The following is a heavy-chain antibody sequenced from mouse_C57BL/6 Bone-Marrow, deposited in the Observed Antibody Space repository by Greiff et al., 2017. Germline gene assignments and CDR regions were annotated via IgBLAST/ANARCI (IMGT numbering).Heavy chain of an antibody. D-gene: IGHD1-1*01. CDR1: GYTFTSYW. V-gene: IGHV1-64*01. Sequence: QVQLQQPGAELVKPGASVKLSCKASGYTFTSYWMHWVKQRPGQGLEWIGMIHPNSGSTNYNEKFKGKATLTVDKSSSTAYMQLSSLTSEDSAVYYCARITTVVRHWYCDVWGTGTTVTVSS. J-gene: IGHJ1*03. CDR2: IHPNSGST. CDR3: ARITTVVRHWYCDV.